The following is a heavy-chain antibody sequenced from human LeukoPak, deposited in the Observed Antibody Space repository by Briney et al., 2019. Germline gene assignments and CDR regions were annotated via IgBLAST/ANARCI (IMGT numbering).Heavy chain of an antibody. CDR3: ARTVLRFLEWLSH. J-gene: IGHJ4*02. Sequence: GASVKVSCKASGYTFTGYYMHWVRQAPGQGLEWMGWINPNSGGTNYAQKFQGRVTMTRDTSISTAYMELSRLRSDDTAVYYCARTVLRFLEWLSHWGQGTLVTVSS. V-gene: IGHV1-2*02. D-gene: IGHD3-3*01. CDR2: INPNSGGT. CDR1: GYTFTGYY.